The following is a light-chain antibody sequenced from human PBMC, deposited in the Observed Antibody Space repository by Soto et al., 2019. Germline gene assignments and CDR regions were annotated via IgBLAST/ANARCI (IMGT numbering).Light chain of an antibody. CDR1: QSISSW. J-gene: IGKJ1*01. Sequence: DIQMTQSPSTLSASVGDRVTITCRASQSISSWLAWYQQKPGKAPKLLIYDASSLESGVPSRFSGSGSGTEFTFTISSLQPDDSATYYCQQYNAYWTFGQGTKVEIK. CDR3: QQYNAYWT. CDR2: DAS. V-gene: IGKV1-5*01.